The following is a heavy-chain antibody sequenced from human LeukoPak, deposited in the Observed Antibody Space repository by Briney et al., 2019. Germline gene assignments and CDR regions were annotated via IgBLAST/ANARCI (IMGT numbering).Heavy chain of an antibody. CDR2: ITWNSDTI. D-gene: IGHD3-10*01. Sequence: GGSLRLSCAASGFTFDDYAMHWVRQAPGKGLEWVSGITWNSDTIGYADSVKGRFTISRDNAKNSLYLQMNSLRAEDTAVYYCARDPGGFGDYYMDVWGKGTTVTVSS. CDR3: ARDPGGFGDYYMDV. CDR1: GFTFDDYA. J-gene: IGHJ6*03. V-gene: IGHV3-9*01.